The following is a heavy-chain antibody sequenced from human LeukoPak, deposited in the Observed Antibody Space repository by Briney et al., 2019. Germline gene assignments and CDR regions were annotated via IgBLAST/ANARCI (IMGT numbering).Heavy chain of an antibody. J-gene: IGHJ4*02. CDR1: GFTFSSYA. D-gene: IGHD2-2*01. CDR2: ISGSGGST. V-gene: IGHV3-23*01. Sequence: GGSLRLSCAASGFTFSSYAMHWVRQAPGKGLEWVSAISGSGGSTYYADSVKGRFTISRDNSKNTLYLQMNSLRAEDTAVYYCAKENGYCSSTSCYDAVDYWGQGTLVTVSS. CDR3: AKENGYCSSTSCYDAVDY.